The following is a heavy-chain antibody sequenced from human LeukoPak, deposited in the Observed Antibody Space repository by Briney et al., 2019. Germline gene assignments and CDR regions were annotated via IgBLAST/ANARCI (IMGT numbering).Heavy chain of an antibody. J-gene: IGHJ4*02. CDR2: ISFDGSEK. CDR1: GFTFSAYG. CDR3: ARSQLQYCSTTSCYVFDS. D-gene: IGHD2-2*01. Sequence: GRSLRLSCVTSGFTFSAYGLHWVRQAPGKGLEWVAVISFDGSEKYHADSVKGRFTISTDYSRNTLYLEMNSLRADDTAVYFCARSQLQYCSTTSCYVFDSWGQGTLVTVSS. V-gene: IGHV3-30*19.